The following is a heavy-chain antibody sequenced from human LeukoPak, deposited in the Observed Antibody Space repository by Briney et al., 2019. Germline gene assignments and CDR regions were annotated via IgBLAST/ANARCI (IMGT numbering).Heavy chain of an antibody. CDR3: ATHSGSYIAFDI. V-gene: IGHV4-34*01. J-gene: IGHJ3*02. CDR1: GGSFSGYY. D-gene: IGHD1-26*01. CDR2: INHSGST. Sequence: SETLSLTCAVYGGSFSGYYWSWIRQPPGKGLEWIGEINHSGSTNYNPSLKSRVTISVDTSKNQFSLKLSSVTAADTAVYYCATHSGSYIAFDIWGQGTMVTVSS.